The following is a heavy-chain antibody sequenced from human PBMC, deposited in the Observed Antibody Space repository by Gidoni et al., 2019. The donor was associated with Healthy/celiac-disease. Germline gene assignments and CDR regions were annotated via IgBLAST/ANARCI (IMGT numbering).Heavy chain of an antibody. Sequence: QVQLPESGPGLVKPSETLSITCAVSGYSISRGYYWGWIRQPPGTGLEWIGSIYHSGSTYYNPSLKSRVTISVDTSKNQFSRKLSSVTAADTAVYYCARVVVVPAAMSGGWFDPWGQGTLVTVSS. CDR1: GYSISRGYY. CDR3: ARVVVVPAAMSGGWFDP. CDR2: IYHSGST. D-gene: IGHD2-2*01. V-gene: IGHV4-38-2*01. J-gene: IGHJ5*02.